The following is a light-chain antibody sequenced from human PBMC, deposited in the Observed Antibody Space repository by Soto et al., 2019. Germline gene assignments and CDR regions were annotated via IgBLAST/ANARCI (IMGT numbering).Light chain of an antibody. CDR3: QQYGSSPQT. CDR2: GAS. Sequence: EIVLTQSPGTLSLSPGERATLSCRASQSVSSSYLAWYQQKPGQAPRLLIYGASSRATGIPDRFSGSGSGTDFPLTSRRLEPEDFAVYYCQQYGSSPQTFGQGTKVEIK. CDR1: QSVSSSY. J-gene: IGKJ1*01. V-gene: IGKV3-20*01.